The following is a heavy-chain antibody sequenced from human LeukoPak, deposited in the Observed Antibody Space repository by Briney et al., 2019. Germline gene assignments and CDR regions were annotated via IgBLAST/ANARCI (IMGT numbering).Heavy chain of an antibody. CDR3: ARQTGSGLFSLP. D-gene: IGHD3-10*01. CDR2: VYYSGST. V-gene: IGHV4-59*08. Sequence: SETLSLTCTVSGDSISTNYWSWILQPPGKGLEWIGYVYYSGSTNYNPSLESRVTISIDTSKNQFSLKLSSVTAADTAVYYCARQTGSGLFSLPGGQGTLVTVSS. J-gene: IGHJ4*02. CDR1: GDSISTNY.